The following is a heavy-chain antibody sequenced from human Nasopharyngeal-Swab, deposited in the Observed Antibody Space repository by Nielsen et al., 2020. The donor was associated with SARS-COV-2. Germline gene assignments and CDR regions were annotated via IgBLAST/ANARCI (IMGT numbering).Heavy chain of an antibody. V-gene: IGHV3-11*04. CDR2: ISSTGSTI. CDR1: GFTFSDYY. D-gene: IGHD4-17*01. CDR3: ARDGNLRTVRYFDL. J-gene: IGHJ2*01. Sequence: GESLKISCAASGFTFSDYYMNWVRQAPGKGLEWVSYISSTGSTINYADSVKGRVTISRDNAKNSLYLQMNSLRAEDTAVYYCARDGNLRTVRYFDLWGRGSLVTVSS.